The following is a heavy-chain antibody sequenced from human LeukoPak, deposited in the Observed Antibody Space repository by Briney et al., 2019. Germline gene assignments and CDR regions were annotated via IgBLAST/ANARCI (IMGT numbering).Heavy chain of an antibody. Sequence: SSVKVSCKASGGTFISYAISWVRQAPGQGLEWMGGIIPIFGTANYAQKFQGRVTITADESTSTAYMELSSLRSEDTAVNYCAREEETQDWFDPWGQGTLVTVSS. J-gene: IGHJ5*02. D-gene: IGHD5-24*01. V-gene: IGHV1-69*13. CDR1: GGTFISYA. CDR3: AREEETQDWFDP. CDR2: IIPIFGTA.